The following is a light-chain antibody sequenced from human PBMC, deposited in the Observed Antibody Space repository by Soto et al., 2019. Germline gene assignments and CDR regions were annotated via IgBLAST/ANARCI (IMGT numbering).Light chain of an antibody. J-gene: IGLJ2*01. V-gene: IGLV4-69*01. CDR2: LSSDGSH. CDR1: SGHSSYA. Sequence: QPVLTQSPSASASLGASVKLTCTLSSGHSSYAIAWHQQQPEKGPRYLMKLSSDGSHCKGDGIPDRFSGSSSGAERYLTISSLQSEDEADYYCQTWDTGARVVFGGGTQLTVL. CDR3: QTWDTGARVV.